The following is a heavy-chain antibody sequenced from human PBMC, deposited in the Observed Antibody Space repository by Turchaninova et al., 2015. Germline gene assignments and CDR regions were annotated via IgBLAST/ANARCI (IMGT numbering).Heavy chain of an antibody. D-gene: IGHD5-12*01. J-gene: IGHJ4*02. Sequence: GESLRLSCVASGFIFSTNAMTWVRQAPGKGLEWVSGISASGASTYDADSVKGRFTVSSDNSKNTLYLEMTGLTVEDTAVYYCAKAPRGYSYSYCDFWGQGTLVTVSS. V-gene: IGHV3-23*01. CDR1: GFIFSTNA. CDR3: AKAPRGYSYSYCDF. CDR2: ISASGAST.